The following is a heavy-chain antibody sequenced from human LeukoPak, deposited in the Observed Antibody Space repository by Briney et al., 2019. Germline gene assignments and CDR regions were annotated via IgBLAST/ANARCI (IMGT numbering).Heavy chain of an antibody. V-gene: IGHV3-33*01. CDR3: AIALLSY. CDR2: IWYDGSNK. J-gene: IGHJ4*02. Sequence: PGGSLRLSCAASGFTFSSYGMHWVRQAPGKGLEWVAVIWYDGSNKYYADSVEGRFTISRDNSKNTLYLQMNSLRAEDTAVYYCAIALLSYWGQGTLVTVSS. CDR1: GFTFSSYG. D-gene: IGHD2-21*02.